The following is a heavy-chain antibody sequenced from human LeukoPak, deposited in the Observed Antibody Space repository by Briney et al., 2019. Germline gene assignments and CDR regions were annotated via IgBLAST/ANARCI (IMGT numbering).Heavy chain of an antibody. D-gene: IGHD2-8*01. CDR1: GGSISSSSYY. J-gene: IGHJ3*02. CDR3: ARVLGYCTNGVCPRAFDI. Sequence: SETLSLTCTVSGGSISSSSYYWGWIRQPPGKGLEWIGEINHSGSTNYNPSLKSRVTISVDTSKNQFSLKLSSVTAADTAVYYCARVLGYCTNGVCPRAFDIWGQGTMVTVSS. V-gene: IGHV4-39*07. CDR2: INHSGST.